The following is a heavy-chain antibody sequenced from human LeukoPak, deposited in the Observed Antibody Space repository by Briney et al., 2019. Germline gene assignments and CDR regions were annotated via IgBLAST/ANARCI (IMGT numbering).Heavy chain of an antibody. CDR2: ICNGGST. D-gene: IGHD3-10*01. Sequence: SQTLSLTCTGSGGAISGGAYCWSWIRQHPGKGLEWIGFICNGGSTDYNPSLKTRATISVDMSNSQFSLKLRSVTAADTAVYYCARDEAGARFGAYYMDVWGKGTTVTVSS. CDR3: ARDEAGARFGAYYMDV. V-gene: IGHV4-31*03. J-gene: IGHJ6*03. CDR1: GGAISGGAYC.